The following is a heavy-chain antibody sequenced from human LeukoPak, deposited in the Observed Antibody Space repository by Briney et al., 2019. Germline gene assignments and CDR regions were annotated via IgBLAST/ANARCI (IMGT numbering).Heavy chain of an antibody. J-gene: IGHJ4*02. CDR3: GITAMGKRALGY. CDR2: IIPIFGTA. V-gene: IGHV1-69*05. D-gene: IGHD5-18*01. Sequence: SVKVSCKASGGTFTSYAISWVRQAPGQGLEWMGGIIPIFGTANYAQKFQGRVTITTDESTSTAYMELSSLRSEDTAVYYCGITAMGKRALGYWGQGTLVTVSS. CDR1: GGTFTSYA.